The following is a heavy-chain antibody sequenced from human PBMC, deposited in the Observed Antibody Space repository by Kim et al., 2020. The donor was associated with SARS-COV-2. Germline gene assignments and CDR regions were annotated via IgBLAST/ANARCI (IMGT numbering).Heavy chain of an antibody. D-gene: IGHD5-12*01. CDR2: INHSGST. J-gene: IGHJ4*02. V-gene: IGHV4-34*01. Sequence: SETLSLTCAVYGGSFSGYYWSWIRQPPGKGLEWIGEINHSGSTNYNPSLKSRVTISVDTSKNQFSLKLSSVTAADTAVYYCARGRWLQRYWGQGTLVTVSS. CDR1: GGSFSGYY. CDR3: ARGRWLQRY.